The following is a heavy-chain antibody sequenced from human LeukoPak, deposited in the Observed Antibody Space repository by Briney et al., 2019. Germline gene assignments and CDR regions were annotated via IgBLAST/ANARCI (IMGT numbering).Heavy chain of an antibody. J-gene: IGHJ3*02. CDR2: INTYKGNT. CDR1: GYTFTSYG. V-gene: IGHV1-18*03. Sequence: AASVKVSCKASGYTFTSYGISWVRQAPGQGPEWMGWINTYKGNTQYAQRLQGRVTMTTDTSTNTAYMELGSLRSDDMAVYYCARHIAGTVTSGFDIWGQGTMVTVSS. D-gene: IGHD4-17*01. CDR3: ARHIAGTVTSGFDI.